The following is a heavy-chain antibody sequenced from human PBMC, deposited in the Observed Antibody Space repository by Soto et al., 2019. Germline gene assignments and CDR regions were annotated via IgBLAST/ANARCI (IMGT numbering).Heavy chain of an antibody. CDR3: ARDLTPADY. CDR2: ISAYNGNA. CDR1: GYTFTSYG. D-gene: IGHD7-27*01. Sequence: QVQLVQSGAEVKKPGASVKVSCKASGYTFTSYGISWVRQAPGQGLEWMGWISAYNGNANYAQKLQGRVTMTADTSTTTAYMEVRSMRSHETAVYYCARDLTPADYWGQGTLVTVSS. V-gene: IGHV1-18*01. J-gene: IGHJ4*02.